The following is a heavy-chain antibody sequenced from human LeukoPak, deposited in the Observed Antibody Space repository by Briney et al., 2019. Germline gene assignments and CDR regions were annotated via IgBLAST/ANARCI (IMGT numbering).Heavy chain of an antibody. CDR2: ISGSGGST. J-gene: IGHJ6*04. D-gene: IGHD4-17*01. CDR1: GFTFSSYG. V-gene: IGHV3-23*01. Sequence: PGGSLRLSCAASGFTFSSYGMSWVRQAPGKGLEWVSAISGSGGSTYYADSVKGRFTISRDNSKNTLYLQMNSLRAEDTAVYYCAKDDHYSTTEDLPSGMDVWGKGTTVAISS. CDR3: AKDDHYSTTEDLPSGMDV.